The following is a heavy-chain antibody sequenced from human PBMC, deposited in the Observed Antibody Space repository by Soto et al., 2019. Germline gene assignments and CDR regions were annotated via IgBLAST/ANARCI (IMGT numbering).Heavy chain of an antibody. Sequence: XASLRLSCAASGFTFTDYALSWVRQAPGKGLEWVATISGIGGSTYLADSVKGRLSISRDNSKNTVSLLMNSLRAEDTAVYFCARGSSGYISSWYYFDYWGRGTLVTVSS. J-gene: IGHJ4*02. CDR3: ARGSSGYISSWYYFDY. D-gene: IGHD6-13*01. CDR1: GFTFTDYA. CDR2: ISGIGGST. V-gene: IGHV3-23*01.